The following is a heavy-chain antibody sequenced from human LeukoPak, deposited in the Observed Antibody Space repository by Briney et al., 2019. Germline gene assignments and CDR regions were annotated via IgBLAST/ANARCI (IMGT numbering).Heavy chain of an antibody. CDR3: ARVFGGVMDY. CDR1: GGAISRYY. D-gene: IGHD3-16*01. Sequence: PSETLSLTCSVSGGAISRYYWSWIRQPPGKGLEWIGRIYTSGSTNYNPSLKSRVTISIDTSKNQFSLKLTSVTAADTAVYYCARVFGGVMDYWGQGTLVTVSS. V-gene: IGHV4-4*07. J-gene: IGHJ4*02. CDR2: IYTSGST.